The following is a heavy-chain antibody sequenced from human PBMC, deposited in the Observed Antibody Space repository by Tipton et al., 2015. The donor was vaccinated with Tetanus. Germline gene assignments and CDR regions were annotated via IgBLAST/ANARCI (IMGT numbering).Heavy chain of an antibody. CDR3: ALGVVVVAATGDYYYYYGMDV. V-gene: IGHV1-2*06. CDR2: INPNSGGT. CDR1: GYTFTGYY. J-gene: IGHJ6*02. D-gene: IGHD2-15*01. Sequence: QSGAEVKKPGASVKVSCKASGYTFTGYYMHWVRQAPGQGLEWMGRINPNSGGTNYAQKFQGRVTMTRDTSISTAYMELSRLRSDDTAVYYCALGVVVVAATGDYYYYYGMDVWGQGTTVTVSS.